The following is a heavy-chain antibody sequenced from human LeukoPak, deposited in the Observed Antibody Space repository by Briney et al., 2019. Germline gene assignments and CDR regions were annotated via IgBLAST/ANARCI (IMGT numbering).Heavy chain of an antibody. CDR1: GFNLKTYS. CDR3: ARGLRFFPGVYFDY. V-gene: IGHV3-48*01. D-gene: IGHD3-3*01. Sequence: GGSLRLSCAASGFNLKTYSINWVRQAPGKGLEWISYITSDSAFMYYADSVKGRFTISRDNAKNSVYLQMHSLRVEDTAVYYCARGLRFFPGVYFDYWGQGTLVTVSS. J-gene: IGHJ4*02. CDR2: ITSDSAFM.